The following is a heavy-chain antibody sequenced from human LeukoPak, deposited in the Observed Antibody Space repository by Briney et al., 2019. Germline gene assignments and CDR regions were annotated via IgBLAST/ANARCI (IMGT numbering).Heavy chain of an antibody. Sequence: SEALSLTCAVYGGSFSGYYWSWIRQPPGKGLEWIGEINHSGSTNYNPSLKSRVTISVDTSKNQFSLKLSSVTAADTAVYYCARMYSSSSGLDYWGQGTLVTVSS. CDR2: INHSGST. CDR1: GGSFSGYY. CDR3: ARMYSSSSGLDY. D-gene: IGHD6-6*01. V-gene: IGHV4-34*01. J-gene: IGHJ4*02.